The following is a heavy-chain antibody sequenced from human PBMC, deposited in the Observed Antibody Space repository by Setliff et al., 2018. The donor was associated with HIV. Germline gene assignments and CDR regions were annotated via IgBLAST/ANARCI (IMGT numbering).Heavy chain of an antibody. CDR3: ASGYYFDSSAYFVFYY. D-gene: IGHD3-22*01. Sequence: ETLSLTCTVSGGSISGSNYYWAWIRQPPGKGLEWIGSSYYSGSTYYNPSLKSRVTISVDTSKNQVSLKLRSVTAADTAVYFCASGYYFDSSAYFVFYYWGQGTLVTVSS. J-gene: IGHJ4*02. V-gene: IGHV4-39*01. CDR2: SYYSGST. CDR1: GGSISGSNYY.